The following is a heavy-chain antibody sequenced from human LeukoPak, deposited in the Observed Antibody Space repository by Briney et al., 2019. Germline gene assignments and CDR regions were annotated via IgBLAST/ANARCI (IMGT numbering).Heavy chain of an antibody. V-gene: IGHV3-23*01. CDR3: AKAPRYYDFWSGYSTGYYYYYMDV. J-gene: IGHJ6*03. Sequence: GGSLRLSCAASGFTFSSYAMSWVRQAPGKGLEWVSAISGSGGSTYYADSVKGRFTISRDNSKNTLYLQMNSLRAEDTAVYYCAKAPRYYDFWSGYSTGYYYYYMDVWGKGTMVTVSS. CDR2: ISGSGGST. D-gene: IGHD3-3*01. CDR1: GFTFSSYA.